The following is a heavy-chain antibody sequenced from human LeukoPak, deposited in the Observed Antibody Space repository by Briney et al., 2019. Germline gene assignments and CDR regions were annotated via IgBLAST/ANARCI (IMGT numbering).Heavy chain of an antibody. CDR2: ISYDGSNE. CDR3: AKDREYSYVYDAFDI. J-gene: IGHJ3*02. Sequence: GRSLRPSCAASGFTFSGYAMHWVRQAPGKGLEWVAVISYDGSNEYYADSVKGRFTISRDNSKNTLYLQMNSLSVEDTAVYYCAKDREYSYVYDAFDIWGQGTLVTVSS. CDR1: GFTFSGYA. V-gene: IGHV3-30-3*01. D-gene: IGHD3-16*01.